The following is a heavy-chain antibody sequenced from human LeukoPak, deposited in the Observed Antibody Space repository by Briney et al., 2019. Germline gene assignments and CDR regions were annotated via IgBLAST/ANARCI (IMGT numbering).Heavy chain of an antibody. J-gene: IGHJ4*02. D-gene: IGHD5-18*01. CDR3: AKDLQLWSFDY. CDR1: GFTFSSYS. CDR2: IRSSSNAV. V-gene: IGHV3-48*01. Sequence: GGSLRLSCAASGFTFSSYSLSWVRQAPGKGLEWVSYIRSSSNAVYYADSVKGRFTISRDDVKNSLYLQMNSLRAEDTAVYYCAKDLQLWSFDYWGQGTLVTVSS.